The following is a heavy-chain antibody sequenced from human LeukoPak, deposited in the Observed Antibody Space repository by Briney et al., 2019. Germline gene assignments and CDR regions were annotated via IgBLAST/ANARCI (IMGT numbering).Heavy chain of an antibody. CDR2: IWYDGSNK. Sequence: PGGSLRLSCAASGFTFSTYGIHWVRQAPGKGLEWVAVIWYDGSNKYYADSVKGRFTISRVNSKNTLYLQMNSLRAEDTAVYYCAKGSYYYGSGSYYNPQDYWGQGALVTVSS. J-gene: IGHJ4*02. CDR1: GFTFSTYG. CDR3: AKGSYYYGSGSYYNPQDY. D-gene: IGHD3-10*01. V-gene: IGHV3-33*06.